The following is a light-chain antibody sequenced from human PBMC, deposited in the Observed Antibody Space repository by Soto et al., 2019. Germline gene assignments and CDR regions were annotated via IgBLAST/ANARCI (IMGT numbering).Light chain of an antibody. V-gene: IGKV3-20*01. J-gene: IGKJ2*01. CDR2: GAS. CDR3: QQYGSSPPYT. Sequence: EIVLTQSPGTLSLSPGERATLSCRASQSVSSSYLAWYQQKPGQAPRLLIYGASSRATGIPDRCSGSGSGTDFTLTISRLEHEDSAVYYCQQYGSSPPYTFGQGTKLEIK. CDR1: QSVSSSY.